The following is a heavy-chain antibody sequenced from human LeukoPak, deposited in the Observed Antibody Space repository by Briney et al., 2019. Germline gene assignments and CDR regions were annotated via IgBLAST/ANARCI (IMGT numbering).Heavy chain of an antibody. CDR1: GFTFSSYW. Sequence: PGGSLRLSCAASGFTFSSYWMLWVRQAPGKGLVWVSRINSDGSSTSYADSVKGRFTISRDNAKNTLYLQMNSLRAEDTAVYYCARVDTLAITFGGVIARLPDYWGQGTLVTVSS. J-gene: IGHJ4*02. D-gene: IGHD3-16*02. CDR3: ARVDTLAITFGGVIARLPDY. V-gene: IGHV3-74*01. CDR2: INSDGSST.